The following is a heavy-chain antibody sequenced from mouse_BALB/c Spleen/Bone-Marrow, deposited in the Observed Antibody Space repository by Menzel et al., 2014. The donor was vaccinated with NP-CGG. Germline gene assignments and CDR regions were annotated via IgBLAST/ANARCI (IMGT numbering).Heavy chain of an antibody. D-gene: IGHD2-1*01. V-gene: IGHV5-17*02. Sequence: EVKVVESGGGLVQPGGSRKLSCAASGFTFSSFGMHWVRQAPEKGLEWVAYISSGSSTIYYADIVKGRFTISRDNPKNTLFLQMTRLRSEDTAMYYCARGGNYAWYAYWGLGTLVTVSA. CDR1: GFTFSSFG. CDR2: ISSGSSTI. J-gene: IGHJ3*01. CDR3: ARGGNYAWYAY.